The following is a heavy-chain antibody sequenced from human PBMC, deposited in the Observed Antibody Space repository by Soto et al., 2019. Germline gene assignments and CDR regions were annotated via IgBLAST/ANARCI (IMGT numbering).Heavy chain of an antibody. V-gene: IGHV3-23*01. CDR2: ISGSGGST. J-gene: IGHJ6*02. D-gene: IGHD1-20*01. CDR1: GFTFSSYA. CDR3: AKDPNNWNENYYYYGMDV. Sequence: GGSLRLSCAASGFTFSSYAMSWVRQAPGKGLEWVSAISGSGGSTYYADSVKGRFTISRDNSKNTLYLQMNSLRAEDTAVYYCAKDPNNWNENYYYYGMDVWGQGTTVTVSS.